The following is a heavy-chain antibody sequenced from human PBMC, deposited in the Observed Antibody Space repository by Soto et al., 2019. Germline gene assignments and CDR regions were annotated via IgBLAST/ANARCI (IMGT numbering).Heavy chain of an antibody. V-gene: IGHV4-4*07. J-gene: IGHJ6*02. CDR2: IYTSGST. D-gene: IGHD2-2*01. Sequence: SETLSLTCTVSGGSISSYYWSWIRQRAGKGLEWIGRIYTSGSTNYNPSLKSRVTMSVDTSKNQFSLKLSSVTAADTAVYYCAGRYQLLYYYYGMDVWGQGTTVTVSS. CDR3: AGRYQLLYYYYGMDV. CDR1: GGSISSYY.